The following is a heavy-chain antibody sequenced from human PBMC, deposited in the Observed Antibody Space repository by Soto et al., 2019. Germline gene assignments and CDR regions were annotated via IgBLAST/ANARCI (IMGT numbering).Heavy chain of an antibody. CDR3: ARSPSLVGATVFDY. J-gene: IGHJ4*02. D-gene: IGHD1-26*01. CDR2: IYYSGST. Sequence: SETLSLTCTVSGGSISSSSYYWGWIRQPPGKGLEWIGSIYYSGSTYYNPSLKSRVTISVDTSKDQFSLKLSSVTAADTAVYYCARSPSLVGATVFDYWGQGTLVTVSS. CDR1: GGSISSSSYY. V-gene: IGHV4-39*01.